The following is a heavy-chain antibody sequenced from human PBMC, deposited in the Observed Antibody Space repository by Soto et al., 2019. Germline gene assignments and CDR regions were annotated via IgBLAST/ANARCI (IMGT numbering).Heavy chain of an antibody. J-gene: IGHJ6*02. V-gene: IGHV1-18*01. CDR2: ISAYNGNT. CDR3: ALGRGGYDPLYYYYYGMDV. Sequence: GASVKVSCKASGYTFTSYGISWVRQAPGQGLEWMGWISAYNGNTNYAQKLQGRVTMTTDTSTSTAYVELRSLRSDDTAVYYCALGRGGYDPLYYYYYGMDVWGQGTTVTVSS. CDR1: GYTFTSYG. D-gene: IGHD5-12*01.